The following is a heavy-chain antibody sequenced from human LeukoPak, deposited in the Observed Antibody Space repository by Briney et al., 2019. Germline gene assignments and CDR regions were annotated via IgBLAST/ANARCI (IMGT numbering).Heavy chain of an antibody. CDR1: SGSVSSGSYY. CDR2: IYYSGST. V-gene: IGHV4-61*01. Sequence: SETLSLTCTVSSGSVSSGSYYWSWIRQPPGKGLEWIGYIYYSGSTNYNPSLKSRVTISVDTSKNQLSLKLSSVTAADTAVYYCAREVASSFATRFDPWGQGTLVTVSS. CDR3: AREVASSFATRFDP. J-gene: IGHJ5*02. D-gene: IGHD1-1*01.